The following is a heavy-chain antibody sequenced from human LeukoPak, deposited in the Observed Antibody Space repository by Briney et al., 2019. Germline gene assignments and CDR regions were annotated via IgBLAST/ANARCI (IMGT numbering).Heavy chain of an antibody. J-gene: IGHJ6*03. D-gene: IGHD3-22*01. CDR2: ISAYKGNT. Sequence: GASVKVSCKASGYTFTSSGISWVRQAPGQGLEWMGWISAYKGNTNYAQKLQGRVTMTTDTSTSTAYMELRSLRSDDTAVYYCARGPGGRRGYYPLEDSYYYYHMDVWGKGTTVTVSS. CDR1: GYTFTSSG. V-gene: IGHV1-18*01. CDR3: ARGPGGRRGYYPLEDSYYYYHMDV.